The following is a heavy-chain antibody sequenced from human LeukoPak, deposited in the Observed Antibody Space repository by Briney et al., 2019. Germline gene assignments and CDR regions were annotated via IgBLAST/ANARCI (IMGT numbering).Heavy chain of an antibody. CDR2: INYSGST. Sequence: SETLSLTCTVSGGXISSYYCNWIRQPPGKGREWIGYINYSGSTNSNPSLKSRVTTSVDTSKNQFSLKLSSVTAADTAVYYCARETDMRFDYWGQGTLVTVSS. V-gene: IGHV4-59*01. CDR3: ARETDMRFDY. D-gene: IGHD1-1*01. J-gene: IGHJ4*02. CDR1: GGXISSYY.